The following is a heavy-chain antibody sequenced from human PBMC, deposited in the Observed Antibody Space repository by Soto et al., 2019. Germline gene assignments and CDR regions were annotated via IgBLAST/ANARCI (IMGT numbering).Heavy chain of an antibody. J-gene: IGHJ6*02. CDR1: GGSIGSRDYY. Sequence: QVQVQESGPGLVKPSQTLSLKCSVSGGSIGSRDYYLSWIRQHPEKGLEWIGSIYYNGNTDYNPSLRGRPTMSLDTSMNEFSLKLTSVTAADTAVYYCARDKGGAALKGSGMDVWGQGTTVTVS. D-gene: IGHD3-10*01. CDR2: IYYNGNT. CDR3: ARDKGGAALKGSGMDV. V-gene: IGHV4-31*02.